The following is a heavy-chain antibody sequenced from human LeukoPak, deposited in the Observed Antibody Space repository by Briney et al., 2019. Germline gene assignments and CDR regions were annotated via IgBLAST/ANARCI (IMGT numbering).Heavy chain of an antibody. CDR3: AKDPNGDYIGTFDI. CDR2: ISSSSSYI. V-gene: IGHV3-21*04. D-gene: IGHD4-17*01. J-gene: IGHJ3*02. CDR1: GFTFSSYS. Sequence: GGSLRLSCAASGFTFSSYSMNWVRQAPGKGLEWVSSISSSSSYINYADSVKGRFTISRDNSKNTLYLQMNSLRAEDTAVYFCAKDPNGDYIGTFDIWGQGTMVTVSS.